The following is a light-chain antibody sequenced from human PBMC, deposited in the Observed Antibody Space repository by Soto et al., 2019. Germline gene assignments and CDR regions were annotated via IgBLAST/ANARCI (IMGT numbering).Light chain of an antibody. V-gene: IGKV1-27*01. J-gene: IGKJ4*01. Sequence: DIQMTQSPSSLTASIGDRVTISCRASQGFSNSLAWYQQKPGKVPTLLIYGASILQSGVPSRFSGSASGTEFTLSISCLQPGDVATYFCQTYDSAPLTFGGGTKVEIK. CDR2: GAS. CDR3: QTYDSAPLT. CDR1: QGFSNS.